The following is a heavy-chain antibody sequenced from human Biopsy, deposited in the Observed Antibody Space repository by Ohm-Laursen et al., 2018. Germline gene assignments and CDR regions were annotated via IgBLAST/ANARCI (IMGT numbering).Heavy chain of an antibody. CDR3: ARGPGKLWSGYYT. CDR2: ISYDGSYK. D-gene: IGHD3-3*01. J-gene: IGHJ5*02. CDR1: GFTLTDSG. Sequence: SLRLSCAASGFTLTDSGMHWVRQAPGKGLEWVALISYDGSYKNYGDSVKGRFTISRDIPRNTLYLQMNSLRAEDTAVYYCARGPGKLWSGYYTWGQGSLVSVSS. V-gene: IGHV3-30*03.